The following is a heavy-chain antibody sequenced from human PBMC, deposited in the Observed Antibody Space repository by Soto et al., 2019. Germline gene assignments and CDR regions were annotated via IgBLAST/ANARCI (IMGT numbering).Heavy chain of an antibody. Sequence: HVQLQESGPGLVKPSGTLSLTCAGSGGSISSSNWCSWVRQPPGKGLEWIGEIYHTGSTNYNPSLKSRVTISVDKSKNQSSLKLSSVTAADTAVYYCARWGGLVGTFDPWGQGTLVPVS. J-gene: IGHJ5*02. V-gene: IGHV4-4*02. CDR2: IYHTGST. CDR3: ARWGGLVGTFDP. D-gene: IGHD2-15*01. CDR1: GGSISSSNW.